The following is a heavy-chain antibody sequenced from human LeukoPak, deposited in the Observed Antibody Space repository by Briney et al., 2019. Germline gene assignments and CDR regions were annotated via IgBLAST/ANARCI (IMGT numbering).Heavy chain of an antibody. CDR2: IYYSGST. D-gene: IGHD5-12*01. Sequence: SETLSLTCTVSGGSISSSSYYWGWIRQPPGKGLEWIGSIYYSGSTYYNPSLKSRVTISVDTSKNQFSLKLSSVTAADTAVYYCASGYSGYDSLDAFDIWGQGTMVTVSS. CDR3: ASGYSGYDSLDAFDI. CDR1: GGSISSSSYY. J-gene: IGHJ3*02. V-gene: IGHV4-39*07.